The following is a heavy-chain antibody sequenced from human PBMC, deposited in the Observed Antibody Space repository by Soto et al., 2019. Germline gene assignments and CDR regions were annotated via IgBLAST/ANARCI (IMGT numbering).Heavy chain of an antibody. CDR3: TRPGGSGH. Sequence: EVQLVESGGGLVQPGGSLKLSCAASGFTFSGSAMHWVRQASGKGLEWVGRIRSKANSYATAYAASVKGRFTISRDDAKNTAYLQMNSLKTEDTAVYYCTRPGGSGHWGQGTMVTVSS. V-gene: IGHV3-73*01. CDR1: GFTFSGSA. D-gene: IGHD3-10*01. CDR2: IRSKANSYAT. J-gene: IGHJ4*02.